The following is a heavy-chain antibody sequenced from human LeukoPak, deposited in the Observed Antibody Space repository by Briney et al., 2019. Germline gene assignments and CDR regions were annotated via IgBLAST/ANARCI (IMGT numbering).Heavy chain of an antibody. CDR2: ISYEGSNK. CDR3: ARKDQAYYYDSRGYYDYYLDD. V-gene: IGHV3-30-3*01. Sequence: PGGSLRLSCAASRFTLSIYSMHWVRQAPGRGLEWVAFISYEGSNKYYADSVKGRFTISKDNSKNTLYLQMNRLSAEETAVYYCARKDQAYYYDSRGYYDYYLDDWGQGTLVTVSS. CDR1: RFTLSIYS. D-gene: IGHD3-22*01. J-gene: IGHJ4*02.